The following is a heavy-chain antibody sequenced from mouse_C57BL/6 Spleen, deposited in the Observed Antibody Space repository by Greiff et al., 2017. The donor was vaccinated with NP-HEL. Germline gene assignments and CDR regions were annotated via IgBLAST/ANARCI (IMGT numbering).Heavy chain of an antibody. D-gene: IGHD1-1*01. J-gene: IGHJ3*01. V-gene: IGHV1-59*01. CDR3: TTLSGSNPLFAY. CDR1: GYTFTSYW. CDR2: IDPSDSYT. Sequence: VQLQQPGAELVRPGTSVKLSCKASGYTFTSYWMHWVKQRPGQGLEWIGVIDPSDSYTNYNQKFKGKATLTVDTSSSTAYLQLSSLTSEDTAVYYCTTLSGSNPLFAYWGQGTLVTVSA.